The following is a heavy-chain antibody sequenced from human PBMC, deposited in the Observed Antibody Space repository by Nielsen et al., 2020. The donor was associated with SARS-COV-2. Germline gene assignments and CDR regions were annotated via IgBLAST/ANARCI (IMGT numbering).Heavy chain of an antibody. CDR1: GYTFTSYA. J-gene: IGHJ4*02. V-gene: IGHV1-2*06. D-gene: IGHD5-18*01. CDR3: TRDKGGYSYGYAFDY. Sequence: ASVKVSCKASGYTFTSYAISWVRQAPGQGLEWMGRINPNSGGTNYAQKFQGRVTMTRDTSISTAYMELSRLRSDDTAVYYCTRDKGGYSYGYAFDYWGQGTLVTVSS. CDR2: INPNSGGT.